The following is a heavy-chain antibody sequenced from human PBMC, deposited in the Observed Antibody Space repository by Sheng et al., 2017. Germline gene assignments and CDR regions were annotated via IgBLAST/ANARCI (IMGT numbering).Heavy chain of an antibody. Sequence: QVQLVQSGAEVKKPGASVKVSCKASGYTFTGYYMHWVRQAPGQGLEWMGWINPNSGGTNYAQKFQGRVTMTRDTSISTAYMELSRLRSDDTAVYYCARGPFRAVAGTAYYYMDVWGKGTTVTVSS. D-gene: IGHD6-19*01. J-gene: IGHJ6*03. CDR2: INPNSGGT. CDR3: ARGPFRAVAGTAYYYMDV. CDR1: GYTFTGYY. V-gene: IGHV1-2*02.